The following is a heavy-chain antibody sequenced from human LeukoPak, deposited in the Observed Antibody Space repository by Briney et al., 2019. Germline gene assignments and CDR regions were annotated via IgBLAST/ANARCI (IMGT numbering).Heavy chain of an antibody. CDR3: AREGTYNWNDGGAN. V-gene: IGHV4-39*07. CDR2: IYYSGNT. D-gene: IGHD1-20*01. Sequence: SETLSLTCTVSGGSVSSSSYYWGWIRQPPGKGLEWIGTIYYSGNTYYNPSLKSRVTISVDTSKNQFSLKLSSVTAADTAVYYCAREGTYNWNDGGANWGQGTLVTVSS. J-gene: IGHJ4*02. CDR1: GGSVSSSSYY.